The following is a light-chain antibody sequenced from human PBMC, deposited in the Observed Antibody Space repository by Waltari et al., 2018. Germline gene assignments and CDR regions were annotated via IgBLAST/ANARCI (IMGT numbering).Light chain of an antibody. CDR2: YRLDTTN. CDR3: MILHNNAVV. J-gene: IGLJ3*02. V-gene: IGLV5-45*01. Sequence: QAVLTQPASLSASPGASVSLTCTLRSGISVVPYKIYWYQQSPVSPPQFLVKYRLDTTNERGSGVPSRVSGSGDTSANAGILLISVLQSEDEADYYCMILHNNAVVFGGGTRLTVL. CDR1: SGISVVPYK.